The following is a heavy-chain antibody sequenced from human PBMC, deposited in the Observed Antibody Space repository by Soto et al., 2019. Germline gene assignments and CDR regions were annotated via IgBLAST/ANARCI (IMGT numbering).Heavy chain of an antibody. D-gene: IGHD5-18*01. CDR1: GFTFSSYG. J-gene: IGHJ6*02. CDR3: ARDVDTAMIITPRYYYYYGMDV. CDR2: IWYDGSNK. V-gene: IGHV3-33*01. Sequence: PGGSLRLSCAASGFTFSSYGMHWVRQAPGKGLEWVAVIWYDGSNKYYADSVKGRFTISRDNSKNTLYLQMNSLRAEDTAVYYCARDVDTAMIITPRYYYYYGMDVWGQGTTVTVSS.